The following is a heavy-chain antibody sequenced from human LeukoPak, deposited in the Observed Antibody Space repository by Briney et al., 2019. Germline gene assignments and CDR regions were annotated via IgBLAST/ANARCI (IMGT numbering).Heavy chain of an antibody. Sequence: PSGTLSLTCAVYGGSFSGYYWSWIRQPPGKGLEWIGEINHSGSTNYNPSLKSRVTISVDTSKNQFSLKLSSVTAADTAVYYCARHWYPAIFGVYFDYWGQGTLVTVSS. D-gene: IGHD3-3*01. CDR3: ARHWYPAIFGVYFDY. V-gene: IGHV4-34*01. J-gene: IGHJ4*02. CDR2: INHSGST. CDR1: GGSFSGYY.